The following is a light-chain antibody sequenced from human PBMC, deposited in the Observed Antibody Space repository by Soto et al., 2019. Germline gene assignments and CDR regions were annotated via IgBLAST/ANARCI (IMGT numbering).Light chain of an antibody. V-gene: IGLV1-44*01. Sequence: QSVLTRPPSASGTPGQRFTISCSGSSSNLGSNTVNWYQQLPGTAPKLLIYSNNQRPSGVPDRFSGSKSGTSAALAISGLQYEDEAYYYCAAWDDSLNGVVFGGGTKLTVL. J-gene: IGLJ2*01. CDR2: SNN. CDR3: AAWDDSLNGVV. CDR1: SSNLGSNT.